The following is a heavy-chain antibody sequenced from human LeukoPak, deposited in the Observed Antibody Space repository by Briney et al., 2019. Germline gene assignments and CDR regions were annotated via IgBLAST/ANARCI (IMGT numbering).Heavy chain of an antibody. D-gene: IGHD3-10*01. CDR1: GFTFNDYA. Sequence: GGSLRLSCAASGFTFNDYAMSWVRQAPGMGLEWVSSIIASGDRTYYADSAKGRFTISRDNSKNTLYLQVNSLRAEDTAVYYCAKDGVAPGSGGDFFDYWGQGTLVTVSS. V-gene: IGHV3-23*01. CDR3: AKDGVAPGSGGDFFDY. J-gene: IGHJ4*02. CDR2: IIASGDRT.